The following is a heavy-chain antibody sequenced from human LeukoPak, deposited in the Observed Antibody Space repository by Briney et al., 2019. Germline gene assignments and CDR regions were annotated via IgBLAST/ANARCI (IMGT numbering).Heavy chain of an antibody. J-gene: IGHJ4*02. CDR2: ISESGTGT. V-gene: IGHV3-23*01. D-gene: IGHD5-18*01. Sequence: GGSLRLSCAASGFTFSSYAMHWVRQAPGKGLEWVSAISESGTGTYYADSVKGRFTISRDNSKNTLSLQMNSLRAEDTAVYYCAKDIAQGYTFGSIEQDYWGQGTLVTVSS. CDR3: AKDIAQGYTFGSIEQDY. CDR1: GFTFSSYA.